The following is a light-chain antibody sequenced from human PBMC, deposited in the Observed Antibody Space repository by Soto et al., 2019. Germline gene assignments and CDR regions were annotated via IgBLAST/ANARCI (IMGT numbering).Light chain of an antibody. Sequence: DIQMTQSPSSLSASVGDRVTITCRASQRITNYLNWYQQKPGKAPKLLIYATSSLQSGVPSRFSGSGSGTDFTLTISSLQPEDFATYYCQQLNSYPLTFGGGTKVDI. CDR3: QQLNSYPLT. J-gene: IGKJ4*01. CDR1: QRITNY. CDR2: ATS. V-gene: IGKV1-17*01.